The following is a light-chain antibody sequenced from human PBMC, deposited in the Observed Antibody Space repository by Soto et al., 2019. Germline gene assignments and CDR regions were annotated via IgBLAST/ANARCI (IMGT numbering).Light chain of an antibody. CDR3: QQYGSSPQT. J-gene: IGKJ1*01. CDR1: QSVSSSY. Sequence: EIVLTQSPGSLSLSPGERATLSCRASQSVSSSYLAWYQQKPGQTPRLLIYGASIRATGIPDRFSGSGSGTDFTLTISRLDPEDFAVYYCQQYGSSPQTFGQGTKVAIK. CDR2: GAS. V-gene: IGKV3-20*01.